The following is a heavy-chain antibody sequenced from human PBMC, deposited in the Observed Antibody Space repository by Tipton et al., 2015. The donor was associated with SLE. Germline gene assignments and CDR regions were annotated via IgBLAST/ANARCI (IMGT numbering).Heavy chain of an antibody. CDR3: AKGGTGKFDY. V-gene: IGHV3-23*01. D-gene: IGHD7-27*01. J-gene: IGHJ4*02. CDR1: GFTFSNYG. CDR2: FSDGGSST. Sequence: GSLRLSCAASGFTFSNYGMSWVRQAPGKGLEWVSAFSDGGSSTYYAYTVKSRFTISRDNYKNTLYLQMNSLRAEDTAVYYCAKGGTGKFDYWGQGTLVTVSS.